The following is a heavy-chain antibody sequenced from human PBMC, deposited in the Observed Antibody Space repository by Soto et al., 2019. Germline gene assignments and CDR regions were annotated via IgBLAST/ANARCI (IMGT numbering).Heavy chain of an antibody. D-gene: IGHD3-22*01. CDR2: IIPIFGTA. J-gene: IGHJ4*02. CDR1: GGTFSSYA. CDR3: ATALNTYYYDSSGYYYQFDY. V-gene: IGHV1-69*13. Sequence: ASVKVSCKASGGTFSSYAISWVRQAPGQGLEWMGGIIPIFGTANYAQKFQGRVTITADESTSTAYMELSSLRSEDTAVYYCATALNTYYYDSSGYYYQFDYWGQGTLVTVSS.